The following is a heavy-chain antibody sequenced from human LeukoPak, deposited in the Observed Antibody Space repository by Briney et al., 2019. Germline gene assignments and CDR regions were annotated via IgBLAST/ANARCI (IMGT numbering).Heavy chain of an antibody. D-gene: IGHD3-10*01. CDR3: ARGRRGWFGTVFDP. CDR1: GGSISSYY. Sequence: SETLSLTCTVSGGSISSYYWSWIRQPAGQGLERIGEINLSGSTNYNQYLTIRVTVSVDTSKNQFSLKLSSVTAADTAVYYCARGRRGWFGTVFDPWGQGTLVTVSS. V-gene: IGHV4-34*01. J-gene: IGHJ5*02. CDR2: INLSGST.